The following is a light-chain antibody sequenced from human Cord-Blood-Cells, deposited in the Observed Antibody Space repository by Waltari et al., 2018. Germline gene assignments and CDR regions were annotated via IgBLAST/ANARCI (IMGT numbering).Light chain of an antibody. J-gene: IGKJ1*01. CDR3: QQYNNWPPGT. Sequence: EIVMTQSPATLSVSPGERATLSCRASQSVSSNLAWYQQKPGQAPRLRIYGASTRATVIPARFSGSGSGTEFTLTISSLQSEDFAVYYGQQYNNWPPGTFGQGTKVEIK. CDR2: GAS. CDR1: QSVSSN. V-gene: IGKV3-15*01.